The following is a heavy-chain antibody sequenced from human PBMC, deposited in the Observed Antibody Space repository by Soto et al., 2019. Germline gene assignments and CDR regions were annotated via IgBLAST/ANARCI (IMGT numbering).Heavy chain of an antibody. Sequence: PGGSLRLSCATSGFAFTSYGMSWVRQATGKGLEWVSSITYSGSSTHYADSVKGRFTISRDKSRNTVFLQMNRLRAEDTAVYYCAKDLFPDGDYIYFDYWGQGTQVTV. CDR2: ITYSGSST. V-gene: IGHV3-23*01. CDR3: AKDLFPDGDYIYFDY. D-gene: IGHD4-17*01. CDR1: GFAFTSYG. J-gene: IGHJ4*02.